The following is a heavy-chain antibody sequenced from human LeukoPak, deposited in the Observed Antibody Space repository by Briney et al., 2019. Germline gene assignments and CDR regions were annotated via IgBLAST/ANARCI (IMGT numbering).Heavy chain of an antibody. CDR2: INAGNGNT. J-gene: IGHJ4*02. D-gene: IGHD6-19*01. CDR1: GYTFTSYA. CDR3: ARDLTSGWYFFDY. Sequence: ASVKVSCKASGYTFTSYAMHWVRQAPGQRLEWMGWINAGNGNTKYSQKFQGRVTITRDTSASTAYMEPSSLRSEDTAVYYCARDLTSGWYFFDYWGQGTLVTVSS. V-gene: IGHV1-3*01.